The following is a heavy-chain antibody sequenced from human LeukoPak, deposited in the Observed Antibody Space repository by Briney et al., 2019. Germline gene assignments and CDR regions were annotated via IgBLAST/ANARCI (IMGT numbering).Heavy chain of an antibody. CDR2: IWYDGSNK. V-gene: IGHV3-33*01. J-gene: IGHJ6*02. CDR3: ARNDDYYYGMDV. Sequence: GGSLRLSCAASGFTFSSNGMHWVRQAPGKGLEWVAVIWYDGSNKYYADSVKGRFTISRDNSKNTLYLQMNSLRAEDTAVYYCARNDDYYYGMDVWGQGTTVTVSS. CDR1: GFTFSSNG. D-gene: IGHD1-1*01.